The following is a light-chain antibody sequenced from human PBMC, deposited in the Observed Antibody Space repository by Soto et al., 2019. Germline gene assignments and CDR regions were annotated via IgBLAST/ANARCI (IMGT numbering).Light chain of an antibody. CDR3: SSYTTSSTLV. Sequence: QSALTQPASVSGSPGQSITISSTGTSSDVGGYNYVSWYQHHPGKAPKLIIYEVNNRPSGVSNRFSGSKSGNTASLTISGLQAEDEADYYCSSYTTSSTLVFGGGTKLTVL. CDR1: SSDVGGYNY. J-gene: IGLJ3*02. CDR2: EVN. V-gene: IGLV2-14*01.